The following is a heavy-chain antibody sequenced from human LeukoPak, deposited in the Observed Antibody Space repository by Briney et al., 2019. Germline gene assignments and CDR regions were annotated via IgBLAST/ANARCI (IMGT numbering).Heavy chain of an antibody. V-gene: IGHV3-23*01. Sequence: PGGSLRLSCAASGFTFSSYAMSCVRQVPGKRLEWVSPISGSGGSTYYADSVKGRFTISRDNSKNTLYLQMNSLRAEDTAVYYCAKDQGVYCSGGSCFRTIFDYWGQGTLVTVSS. CDR2: ISGSGGST. D-gene: IGHD2-15*01. J-gene: IGHJ4*02. CDR3: AKDQGVYCSGGSCFRTIFDY. CDR1: GFTFSSYA.